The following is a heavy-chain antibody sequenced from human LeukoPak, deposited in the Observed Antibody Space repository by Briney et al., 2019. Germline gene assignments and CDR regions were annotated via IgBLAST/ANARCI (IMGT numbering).Heavy chain of an antibody. Sequence: SETLSLTCAVYGGSFSGYYWSWIRQPPGKGLEWVGEINHSGSTNYNPSLKSRVTISVDTSKNQFSLKLSSGTAADTAVYYCARTGIVVVLDAFDIWGQGTMVTVSS. CDR3: ARTGIVVVLDAFDI. V-gene: IGHV4-34*01. J-gene: IGHJ3*02. CDR2: INHSGST. D-gene: IGHD2-21*01. CDR1: GGSFSGYY.